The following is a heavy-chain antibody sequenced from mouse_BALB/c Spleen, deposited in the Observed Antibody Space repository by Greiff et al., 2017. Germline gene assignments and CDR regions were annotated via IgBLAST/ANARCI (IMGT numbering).Heavy chain of an antibody. CDR1: GFTFSSYT. CDR2: ISNGGGST. D-gene: IGHD2-4*01. J-gene: IGHJ2*01. CDR3: ARLYDYDGFDY. V-gene: IGHV5-12-2*01. Sequence: EVKLMESGGGLVQPGGSLKLSCAASGFTFSSYTMSWVRQTPEKRLEWVAYISNGGGSTYYPDTVKGRFTISRDNAKNTLYLQMSSLKSEDTAMYYCARLYDYDGFDYWGQGTTLTVSS.